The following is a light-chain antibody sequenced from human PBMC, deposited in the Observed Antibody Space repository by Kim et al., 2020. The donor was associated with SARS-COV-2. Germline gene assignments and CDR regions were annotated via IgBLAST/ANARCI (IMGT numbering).Light chain of an antibody. CDR2: QDS. CDR3: QAWDSSTAGGV. CDR1: KLGDKY. V-gene: IGLV3-1*01. Sequence: PGQTARITCSGDKLGDKYACWYQQKPGQSPVVVIYQDSKRPSRMPEQFSGSDSGNTATLTISGTQAMEEADYYCQAWDSSTAGGVFGGGTQLTVL. J-gene: IGLJ2*01.